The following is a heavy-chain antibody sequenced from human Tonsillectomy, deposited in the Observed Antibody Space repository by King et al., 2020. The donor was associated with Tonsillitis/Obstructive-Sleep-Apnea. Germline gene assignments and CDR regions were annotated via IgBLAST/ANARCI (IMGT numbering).Heavy chain of an antibody. D-gene: IGHD2-21*02. CDR1: GVTVSINY. Sequence: VQLVQSGGGLVQPGGSLILSCAASGVTVSINYMTWVRQGPGKGLGWGSVIYAGGTTFYASSVKCHFTISRDNSKNTLYLQMNSLRAEDTAVYYCARDSGGDSDAFAIWGQGTMVTVSS. J-gene: IGHJ3*02. CDR3: ARDSGGDSDAFAI. V-gene: IGHV3-66*01. CDR2: IYAGGTT.